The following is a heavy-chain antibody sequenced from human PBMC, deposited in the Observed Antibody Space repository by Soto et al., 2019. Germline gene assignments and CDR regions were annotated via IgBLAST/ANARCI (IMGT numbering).Heavy chain of an antibody. D-gene: IGHD1-26*01. CDR1: GGTFSSYA. Sequence: SVKVSCKASGGTFSSYAISWVRQAPGQGLEWMGGLIPIFGTANYAQKFQGRVTITADESTSTAYMELSSLRSEDTAVYYCARSILRGATLINWFDPWGQGTLVTVSS. CDR2: LIPIFGTA. J-gene: IGHJ5*02. CDR3: ARSILRGATLINWFDP. V-gene: IGHV1-69*13.